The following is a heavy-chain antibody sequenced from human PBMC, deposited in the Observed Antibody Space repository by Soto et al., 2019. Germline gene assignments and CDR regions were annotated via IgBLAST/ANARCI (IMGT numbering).Heavy chain of an antibody. J-gene: IGHJ4*02. CDR1: SVSITSSNW. CDR2: ISHSGTV. Sequence: PSETLSLTCDVSSVSITSSNWWTWVRQPPGKGLEWLGKISHSGTVNYNATLRSRVTISVDKPKNPLSLKLMAVTAADTAVYYCARDYDGFDYWGPGILVTVSS. V-gene: IGHV4-4*02. CDR3: ARDYDGFDY. D-gene: IGHD3-16*01.